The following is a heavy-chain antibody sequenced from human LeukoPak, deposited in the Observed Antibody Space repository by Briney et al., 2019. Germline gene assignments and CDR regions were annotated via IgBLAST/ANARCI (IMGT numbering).Heavy chain of an antibody. CDR1: SGSISSNSHY. CDR3: ARHSGYYYARDAFDI. J-gene: IGHJ3*02. CDR2: MSYSGNI. D-gene: IGHD3-22*01. V-gene: IGHV4-39*01. Sequence: TSETLSLTCTFSSGSISSNSHYWGWIRQPPGKGLKWIGSMSYSGNIYYNPSLQSRITIAVDTSKNQFSLKLSSVTAADTAVYYCARHSGYYYARDAFDIWGQGTLVTVSS.